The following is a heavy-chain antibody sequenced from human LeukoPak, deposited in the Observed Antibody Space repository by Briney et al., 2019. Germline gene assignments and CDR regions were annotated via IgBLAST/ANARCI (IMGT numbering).Heavy chain of an antibody. CDR1: GFTFSSYE. Sequence: PGGSLRLSCAASGFTFSSYEMNWVRQAPGKGLEWVSYISSSGSTRYYADSVKGRFTISRDNAENSLYLQMNSLRAEDTAVYYCIYGSGRTRGFDYWGQGTLVTVSS. CDR2: ISSSGSTR. J-gene: IGHJ4*02. V-gene: IGHV3-48*03. D-gene: IGHD3-10*01. CDR3: IYGSGRTRGFDY.